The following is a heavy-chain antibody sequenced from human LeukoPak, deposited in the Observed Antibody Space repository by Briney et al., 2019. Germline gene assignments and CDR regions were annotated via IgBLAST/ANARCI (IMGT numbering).Heavy chain of an antibody. D-gene: IGHD3-16*01. Sequence: GGSMRLSCAASAFTFSSYEMNWVRQAPGKVLEWVSYISSSGSTIYYTDSVKGRFTSSRDNAKNSLYLQMNSLRAEDTAVYYCARNWAPMDVWGKGTTVTVSS. CDR1: AFTFSSYE. J-gene: IGHJ6*03. V-gene: IGHV3-48*03. CDR2: ISSSGSTI. CDR3: ARNWAPMDV.